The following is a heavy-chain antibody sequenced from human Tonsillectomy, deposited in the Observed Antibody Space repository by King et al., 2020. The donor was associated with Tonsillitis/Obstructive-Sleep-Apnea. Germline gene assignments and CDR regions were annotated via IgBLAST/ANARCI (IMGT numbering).Heavy chain of an antibody. V-gene: IGHV5-51*01. CDR2: IYPGDSDT. CDR3: ARRILGYCSTTSCPDALDI. D-gene: IGHD2-2*01. Sequence: QLVQSGAEVKKPGESLKIPCKGSGYSFTNYWIGWVRQMPGKGLEWMGIIYPGDSDTRYSPSSQGQVTISADKSISTAYLQWSSLKASDTAIYYCARRILGYCSTTSCPDALDIWGQGTMVTVSA. J-gene: IGHJ3*02. CDR1: GYSFTNYW.